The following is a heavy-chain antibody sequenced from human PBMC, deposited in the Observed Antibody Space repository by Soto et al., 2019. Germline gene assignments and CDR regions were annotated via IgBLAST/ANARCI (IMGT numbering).Heavy chain of an antibody. V-gene: IGHV4-59*01. CDR2: IYYSGST. CDR3: VREQQVGLYDWHDL. CDR1: GGSISSYY. J-gene: IGHJ5*02. D-gene: IGHD6-13*01. Sequence: PSETLSLTCTVSGGSISSYYWSWIRLPPGKGLEWIGYIYYSGSTNYNPSLKSRVTISVDTSKNQFSLKLSSVTAADTAVYYCVREQQVGLYDWHDLWGQRTLVIGSA.